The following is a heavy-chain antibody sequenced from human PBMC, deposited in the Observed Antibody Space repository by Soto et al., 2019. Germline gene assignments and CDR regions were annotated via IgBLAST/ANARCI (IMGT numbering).Heavy chain of an antibody. CDR1: GYTFTSYG. CDR2: ISAYNGNT. V-gene: IGHV1-18*01. CDR3: AGGYCSGGSCYYFDY. D-gene: IGHD2-15*01. J-gene: IGHJ4*02. Sequence: ASVKVSCKASGYTFTSYGISWVRQAPGQGLEWMGWISAYNGNTNYAQKLQGRVTMTTDTSTSTAYMELRSLRSDDTAVYYCAGGYCSGGSCYYFDYWGQGTLVTVSS.